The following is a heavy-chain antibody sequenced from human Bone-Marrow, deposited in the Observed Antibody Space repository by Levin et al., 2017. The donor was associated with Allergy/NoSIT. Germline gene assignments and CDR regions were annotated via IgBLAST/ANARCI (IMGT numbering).Heavy chain of an antibody. V-gene: IGHV3-33*01. CDR1: GFTFRSYG. D-gene: IGHD4-17*01. CDR3: ARDFGGDTGHFDY. J-gene: IGHJ4*02. Sequence: LSLTCAASGFTFRSYGMHWVRPAPGKGLEWTAVIWYDESDKHYADSVKGRFTISRDLSKNTVYLQMNNLRAEDTAVYYCARDFGGDTGHFDYWGQGTLVTVSS. CDR2: IWYDESDK.